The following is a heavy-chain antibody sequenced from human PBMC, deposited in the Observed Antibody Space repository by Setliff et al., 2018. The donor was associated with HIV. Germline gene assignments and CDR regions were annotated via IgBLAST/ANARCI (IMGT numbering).Heavy chain of an antibody. V-gene: IGHV3-21*04. CDR1: GFTFSSYS. CDR3: AKEFAASGLGYFDS. CDR2: ISSSSRYI. Sequence: GGSLRLSCAASGFTFSSYSMNWVRQAPGKGLEWVSSISSSSRYIFYADSVKGRFTISRDNSKNTVYLQMNSLRAGDTAEYYCAKEFAASGLGYFDSWGRGSLVTVSS. J-gene: IGHJ4*02. D-gene: IGHD3-22*01.